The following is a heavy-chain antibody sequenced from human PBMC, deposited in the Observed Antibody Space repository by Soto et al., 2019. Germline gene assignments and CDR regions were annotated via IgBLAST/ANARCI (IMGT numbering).Heavy chain of an antibody. CDR3: ASPWGPRPHYDFWSGQGDYYYYGMDV. V-gene: IGHV7-4-1*01. CDR1: GYTFTSYA. J-gene: IGHJ6*02. Sequence: QVQLGQCGSELKKPAASVKVSCKASGYTFTSYAMNWVRQAPGRGLEWMGWINTNTGNLTYAQGFTGRFVFSLDTSVSTAYLQICSLKAEDTPVYYCASPWGPRPHYDFWSGQGDYYYYGMDVWGQGTTVTVSS. D-gene: IGHD3-3*01. CDR2: INTNTGNL.